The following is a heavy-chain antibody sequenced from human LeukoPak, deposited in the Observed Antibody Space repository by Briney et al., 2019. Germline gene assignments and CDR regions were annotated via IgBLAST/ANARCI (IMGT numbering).Heavy chain of an antibody. D-gene: IGHD3-22*01. Sequence: ASVKVSCKASGYTFTSYGISWVRQAPGQGLEWMGWINPNSGGTNYAQKFQGRVTMTRDTSISTAYMELSRLRSDDTAVYYCARAPVSYYYDSSPFDYWGQGTLVTVSS. CDR2: INPNSGGT. V-gene: IGHV1-2*02. CDR1: GYTFTSYG. J-gene: IGHJ4*02. CDR3: ARAPVSYYYDSSPFDY.